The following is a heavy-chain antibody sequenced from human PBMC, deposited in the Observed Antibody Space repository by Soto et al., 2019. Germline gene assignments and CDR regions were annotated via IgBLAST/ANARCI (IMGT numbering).Heavy chain of an antibody. CDR3: ARDPRYYYGSGSYNYYYYGMDV. V-gene: IGHV1-69*13. CDR2: IIPIFGTA. Sequence: ASVKVSCKASGGTFSSYAISWVRQAPGQGLEWMGGIIPIFGTANYAQKFQGRVTITADESTSTAYMELSSLRSEDTAVYYCARDPRYYYGSGSYNYYYYGMDVWGQGTTVTVSS. CDR1: GGTFSSYA. D-gene: IGHD3-10*01. J-gene: IGHJ6*02.